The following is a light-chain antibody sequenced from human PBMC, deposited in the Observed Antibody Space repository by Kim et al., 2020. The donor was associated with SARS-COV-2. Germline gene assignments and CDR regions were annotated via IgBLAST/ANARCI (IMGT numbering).Light chain of an antibody. CDR2: DAS. Sequence: IVLTQSPATLSLSPGERATLSCRASQSVSRYLAWYQQKPGQAPRLLIYDASNRATGIPARFSGSGSGTDFTLTISSLEPEDYAVYYCQQRSNWPPLTFGGGTKLEI. CDR3: QQRSNWPPLT. CDR1: QSVSRY. V-gene: IGKV3-11*01. J-gene: IGKJ4*01.